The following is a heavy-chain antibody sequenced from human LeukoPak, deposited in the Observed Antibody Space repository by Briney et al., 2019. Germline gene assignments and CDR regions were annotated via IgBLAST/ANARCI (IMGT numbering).Heavy chain of an antibody. V-gene: IGHV3-11*06. CDR1: GFTFSDYY. CDR2: ISSSSSYT. D-gene: IGHD2-2*01. J-gene: IGHJ4*02. Sequence: PGGSLRLSCAASGFTFSDYYMSWIRQAPGKGLEWVSYISSSSSYTNYADSVKGRFTISRDNSKNTLYLQMNSLRAEDTAVYYCASLKLAILGYCSSISCYVDYWGQGTLVTVSS. CDR3: ASLKLAILGYCSSISCYVDY.